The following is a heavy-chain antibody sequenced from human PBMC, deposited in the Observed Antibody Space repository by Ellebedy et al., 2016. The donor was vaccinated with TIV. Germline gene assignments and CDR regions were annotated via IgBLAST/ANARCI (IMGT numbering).Heavy chain of an antibody. V-gene: IGHV3-48*03. CDR3: ARARGWYGSDGMDV. CDR1: GFTFSSYE. J-gene: IGHJ6*04. CDR2: ISSGGSSI. Sequence: PGGSLRLSCAASGFTFSSYEMNWVRQAPGKGLEWVSYISSGGSSIYYADSVKGRFTISRDNAKSSLYLQLNSLRAEDTAVYYCARARGWYGSDGMDVWGEGTTVTVSS. D-gene: IGHD6-19*01.